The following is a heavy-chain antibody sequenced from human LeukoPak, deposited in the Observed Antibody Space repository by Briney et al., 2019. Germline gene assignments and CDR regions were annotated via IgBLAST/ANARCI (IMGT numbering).Heavy chain of an antibody. CDR3: ARAGSSPWYYYYGMDV. J-gene: IGHJ6*02. Sequence: ASVKVSCKAAGYTFTSYDSNWVGQATGQGREWMGGMNPNSGNTGYAQKFQGRDTMTRNTSISTAYMELSSLRSEDTAVYYCARAGSSPWYYYYGMDVWGQGTTVTVSS. D-gene: IGHD6-6*01. V-gene: IGHV1-8*01. CDR2: MNPNSGNT. CDR1: GYTFTSYD.